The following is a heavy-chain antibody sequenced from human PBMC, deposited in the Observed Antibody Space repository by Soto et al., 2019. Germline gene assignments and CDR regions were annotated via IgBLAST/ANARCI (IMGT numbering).Heavy chain of an antibody. CDR3: ARASPSMVRGGRWFDP. D-gene: IGHD3-10*01. CDR2: IHHSGST. Sequence: SETLPLTCAVSGGAISSGGYSWSWIGQPPGKGLEWIGYIHHSGSTYYNPSLKSRVTISVDRSKNQFSLKLSSVTAADTAVYYCARASPSMVRGGRWFDPWGQGTMLTLSS. V-gene: IGHV4-30-2*01. CDR1: GGAISSGGYS. J-gene: IGHJ5*02.